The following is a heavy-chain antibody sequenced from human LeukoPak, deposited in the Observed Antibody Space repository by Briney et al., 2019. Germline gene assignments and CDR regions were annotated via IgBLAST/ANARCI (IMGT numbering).Heavy chain of an antibody. V-gene: IGHV3-7*03. CDR2: IKQDGSEK. Sequence: GGSLRLSCAASGFTFSSYWMSWVRQAPGKGLEWVANIKQDGSEKYYVDSVKGRFTISRDNAKNSLYLQMNSLRAEDTALYYCARDRATRGLQYYFDYWGQGTLVTVSS. CDR3: ARDRATRGLQYYFDY. D-gene: IGHD4-11*01. CDR1: GFTFSSYW. J-gene: IGHJ4*02.